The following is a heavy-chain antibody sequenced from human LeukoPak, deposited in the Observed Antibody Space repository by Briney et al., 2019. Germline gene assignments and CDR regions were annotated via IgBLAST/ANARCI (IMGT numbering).Heavy chain of an antibody. CDR2: IYSGGTT. Sequence: GGTLRLSCAASGFTFSSYGITWVRQAPGKGLEWVSVIYSGGTTYYANSVKGRFTISRDNSTNTLYLQMNSRRPEDTAVYYCARKGTFGSYFDYWGQGTLVTVSS. D-gene: IGHD3-3*02. CDR3: ARKGTFGSYFDY. CDR1: GFTFSSYG. V-gene: IGHV3-66*01. J-gene: IGHJ4*02.